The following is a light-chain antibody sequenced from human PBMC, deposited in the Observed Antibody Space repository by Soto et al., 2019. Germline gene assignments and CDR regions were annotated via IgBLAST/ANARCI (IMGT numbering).Light chain of an antibody. CDR1: QSVSSY. J-gene: IGKJ4*01. V-gene: IGKV3-11*01. CDR2: DAS. CDR3: QQRSNWPRLT. Sequence: EIVLTQSPATLSLSPGERATLSFRASQSVSSYLAWYQQKPGQAPRLLIYDASNRATGIPARFSGSGSGTDFTLTISSLEPEDFAVYYCQQRSNWPRLTFGGGPKVEIK.